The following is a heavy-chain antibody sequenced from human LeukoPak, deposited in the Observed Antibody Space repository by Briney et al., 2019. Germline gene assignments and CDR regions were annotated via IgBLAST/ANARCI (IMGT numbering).Heavy chain of an antibody. J-gene: IGHJ4*02. Sequence: GGSLRLSCVASGYTFSSFSINWVRQAPGKGLEWVSSISVRSNYIYYADSVRGRFSISRDDARDSLFLQMNSLRAEDTAVYYCVRLRRNSDTSGYYYYYDLWGQGTLVTVSS. CDR1: GYTFSSFS. V-gene: IGHV3-21*01. CDR2: ISVRSNYI. CDR3: VRLRRNSDTSGYYYYYDL. D-gene: IGHD3-22*01.